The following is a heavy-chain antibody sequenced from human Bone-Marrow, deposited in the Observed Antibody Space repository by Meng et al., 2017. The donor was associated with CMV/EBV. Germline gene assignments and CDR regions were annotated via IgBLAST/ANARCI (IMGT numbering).Heavy chain of an antibody. Sequence: LSLTCAASGFTFSSYNMNWVRQAPGKGLEWVSSISSSSSYIYYADSVKGRFTISRDNAKNSQYLQMNSLRAEDTAVYYCARAPSGVDTIFGVVTVYYYYYGMDVWGQGTTVTVSS. CDR1: GFTFSSYN. D-gene: IGHD3-3*01. CDR3: ARAPSGVDTIFGVVTVYYYYYGMDV. J-gene: IGHJ6*02. V-gene: IGHV3-21*01. CDR2: ISSSSSYI.